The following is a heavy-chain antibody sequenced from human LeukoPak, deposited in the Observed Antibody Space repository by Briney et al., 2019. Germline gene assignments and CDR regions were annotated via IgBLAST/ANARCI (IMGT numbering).Heavy chain of an antibody. V-gene: IGHV3-21*01. D-gene: IGHD3-9*01. CDR1: GFTFSSYS. Sequence: GGSLRLSCAASGFTFSSYSMNWVRQAPGKGLEWVSSISSSSSYIYYADSVKGRFTIAIDNAKNSLYLQMNSLRAEDTAVYYCARGHSDVLTGYYNVIAPGAFDIWGQGTMVTVSS. CDR2: ISSSSSYI. J-gene: IGHJ3*02. CDR3: ARGHSDVLTGYYNVIAPGAFDI.